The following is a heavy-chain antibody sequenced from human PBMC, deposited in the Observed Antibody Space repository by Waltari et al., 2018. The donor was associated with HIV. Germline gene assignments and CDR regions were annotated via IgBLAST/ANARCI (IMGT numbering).Heavy chain of an antibody. D-gene: IGHD1-20*01. CDR1: GGSFSGSY. J-gene: IGHJ6*02. Sequence: QVQLQQWGAGLLKPSETLSLTCAVYGGSFSGSYWSWIRQPPGKGLEWLGEIHPSGSTNYNPSLKSRFTISVDTSKNQFSRKLSSVTAADPAVYYCAGGRGNSARVITSVPGPRHYYGMDVWGQGTTVTVSS. V-gene: IGHV4-34*01. CDR3: AGGRGNSARVITSVPGPRHYYGMDV. CDR2: IHPSGST.